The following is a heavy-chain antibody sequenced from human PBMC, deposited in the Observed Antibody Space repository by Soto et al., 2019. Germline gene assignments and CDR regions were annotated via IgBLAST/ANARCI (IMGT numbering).Heavy chain of an antibody. D-gene: IGHD5-18*01. CDR1: GFTFSSYA. CDR3: ARDPLWGTAMVLWYFDL. V-gene: IGHV3-30-3*01. Sequence: TGGSLRLSCAASGFTFSSYAMHWLRQAPGKGLEWVAVISYDGSNKYYADSVKGRFTISRGNSKNTLYLQMNSLRAEDTAVYYCARDPLWGTAMVLWYFDLWGRGTLVTVSS. J-gene: IGHJ2*01. CDR2: ISYDGSNK.